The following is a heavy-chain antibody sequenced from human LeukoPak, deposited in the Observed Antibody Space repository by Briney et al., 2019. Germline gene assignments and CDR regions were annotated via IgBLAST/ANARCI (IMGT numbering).Heavy chain of an antibody. CDR1: GFTFSSYG. V-gene: IGHV3-30*02. CDR3: AKGLYYKEGSGFPA. D-gene: IGHD3-22*01. J-gene: IGHJ5*02. CDR2: IRYDETNK. Sequence: PGGSLRLSCAASGFTFSSYGMHWVRQAPGKGPEWVAFIRYDETNKYYADSVKGRFTISRDNSKNTLYLQMNSLRAEDTAVYYCAKGLYYKEGSGFPAWGQGTLITVSS.